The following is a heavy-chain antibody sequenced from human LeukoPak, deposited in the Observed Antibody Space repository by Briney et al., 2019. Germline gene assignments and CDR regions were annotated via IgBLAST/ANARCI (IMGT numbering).Heavy chain of an antibody. D-gene: IGHD6-13*01. V-gene: IGHV4-61*02. CDR3: ARDRASSSWPKTYYYYYMDV. CDR2: IYTSGST. Sequence: SETLSLTCTVSGGSTSSGSYYWSWIRQPAGKGLEWIGRIYTSGSTNYNPSLKSRVTISVDTSKNQFSLKLSSVTAADTAVYYCARDRASSSWPKTYYYYYMDVWGKGTTVTISS. CDR1: GGSTSSGSYY. J-gene: IGHJ6*03.